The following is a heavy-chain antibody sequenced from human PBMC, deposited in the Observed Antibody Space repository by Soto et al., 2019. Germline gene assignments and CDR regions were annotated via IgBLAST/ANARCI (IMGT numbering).Heavy chain of an antibody. J-gene: IGHJ6*02. D-gene: IGHD2-2*01. Sequence: ASVKVSCKASGYTFTSYGISWVRQAPGQGLEWMGWISAYNGNTNYAQKLQGRVTMTTDTSTSTAYMELRSLRSDDTAVYYCARVDIVVVPAPPPRSHYYYYGMDVWGQGTTVTVSS. CDR2: ISAYNGNT. CDR3: ARVDIVVVPAPPPRSHYYYYGMDV. V-gene: IGHV1-18*01. CDR1: GYTFTSYG.